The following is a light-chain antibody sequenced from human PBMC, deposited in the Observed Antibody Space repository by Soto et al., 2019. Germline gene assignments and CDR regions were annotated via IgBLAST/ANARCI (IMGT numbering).Light chain of an antibody. CDR1: QDISNY. Sequence: DIQMTQSPSSLSASVGDSVTITCQASQDISNYLNWYQQKPGKTPKLLIYNASNMETGVPSRFSGSGSGTDFTFTISSLQPEDIATYYCQQYDNLRPVTFGEGTKVEIK. J-gene: IGKJ4*01. CDR3: QQYDNLRPVT. V-gene: IGKV1-33*01. CDR2: NAS.